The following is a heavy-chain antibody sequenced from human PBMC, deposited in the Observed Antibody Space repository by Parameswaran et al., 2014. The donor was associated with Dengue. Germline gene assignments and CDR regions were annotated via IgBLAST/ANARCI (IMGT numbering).Heavy chain of an antibody. D-gene: IGHD2-2*01. Sequence: WVRQAPGQGLEWMGWINTYNGHTAYAQKLQGRVTLSTDTSTNTAYMELRSLRSDDTALYYCARSKGYCTTTTCSGGDYFYYYMDVWGKGTTVTVSS. V-gene: IGHV1-18*01. J-gene: IGHJ6*03. CDR3: ARSKGYCTTTTCSGGDYFYYYMDV. CDR2: INTYNGHT.